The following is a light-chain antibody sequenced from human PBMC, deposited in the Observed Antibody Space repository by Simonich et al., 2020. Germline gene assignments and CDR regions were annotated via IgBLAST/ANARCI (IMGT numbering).Light chain of an antibody. CDR3: SSYTSSSTLV. J-gene: IGLJ2*01. CDR2: DVS. Sequence: QSALTQPRSVSGSPGQSVTISCTGTSSDVGGYNYVSWYQQHPGKAPKLMIYDVSNRPSVVSNRFSGSKSCNTASLTISWLQAEDEADYYCSSYTSSSTLVFGGGTKLTVL. V-gene: IGLV2-14*03. CDR1: SSDVGGYNY.